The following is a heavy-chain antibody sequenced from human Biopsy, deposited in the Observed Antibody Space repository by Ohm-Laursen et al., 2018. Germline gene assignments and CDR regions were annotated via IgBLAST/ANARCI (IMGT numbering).Heavy chain of an antibody. CDR3: AGRPWPNAFDI. V-gene: IGHV4-61*01. CDR2: IYDRGSTA. D-gene: IGHD5-12*01. Sequence: SETLSLTCTVSGDSVSSGSFYWTWIRQPPGQGLEYIGYIYDRGSTANYNPSLKSRVTISVDTSRNQFSLKLSSVTAADTAVYYCAGRPWPNAFDIWGQGTMVTVSS. J-gene: IGHJ3*02. CDR1: GDSVSSGSFY.